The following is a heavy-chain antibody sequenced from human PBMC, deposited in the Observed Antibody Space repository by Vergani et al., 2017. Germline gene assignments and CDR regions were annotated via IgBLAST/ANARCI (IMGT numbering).Heavy chain of an antibody. D-gene: IGHD3-22*01. Sequence: EVQLVESGGGLVKPGGSLRLSCAASGFTFSSYSMNWVRQAPGKGLEWVSSISSSSSYIYYADSVKGRFTISRDNAKNSLYLQMNSLRAEDTAVYYCARELFXYDSSGYYSGFFDYWGQGTLVTVSS. V-gene: IGHV3-21*01. CDR2: ISSSSSYI. CDR1: GFTFSSYS. J-gene: IGHJ4*02. CDR3: ARELFXYDSSGYYSGFFDY.